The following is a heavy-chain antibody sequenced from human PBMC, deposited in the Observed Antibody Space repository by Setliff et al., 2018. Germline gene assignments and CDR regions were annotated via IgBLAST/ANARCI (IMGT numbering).Heavy chain of an antibody. CDR3: ERLVRYCSTTSCQRTSGDDL. D-gene: IGHD2-2*01. J-gene: IGHJ4*02. Sequence: ASVKVSCKASGYTFTDYGISWVRQAPGQGLEWMGWISPYTGNTFYAPQFQGRVIMTTDTSAKTAHMDLRSLRSDDTAVYYCERLVRYCSTTSCQRTSGDDLWGQGTLVTVSS. V-gene: IGHV1-18*01. CDR2: ISPYTGNT. CDR1: GYTFTDYG.